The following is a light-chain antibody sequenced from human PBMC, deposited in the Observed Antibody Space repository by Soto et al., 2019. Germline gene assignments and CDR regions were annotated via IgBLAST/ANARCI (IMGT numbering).Light chain of an antibody. CDR3: QHRNLWPWT. CDR2: DTY. CDR1: QSVSGD. J-gene: IGKJ1*01. Sequence: EIVLTQSPATLSLSPGQRATLSCRASQSVSGDLAWFQQKPGQAPRLLIYDTYNGATGLPARFSGSGSGTDFTLTISSFQSLDFVVLYSQHRNLWPWTFGQGTNVEIK. V-gene: IGKV3-11*01.